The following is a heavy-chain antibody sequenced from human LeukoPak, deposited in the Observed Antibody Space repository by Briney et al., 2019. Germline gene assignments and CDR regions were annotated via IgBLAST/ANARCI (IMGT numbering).Heavy chain of an antibody. Sequence: PTETLSLTCTVSGYSISSGYYWGWIRQPPGKGLEWIGSIYHSGSTYYNPSLKSRVTISVGTSKNQFSLELSSVTAADTAVYYCARSHPVGLGELSFGGAFDIWGQGTMVAVSS. CDR2: IYHSGST. J-gene: IGHJ3*02. CDR3: ARSHPVGLGELSFGGAFDI. CDR1: GYSISSGYY. V-gene: IGHV4-38-2*02. D-gene: IGHD3-16*02.